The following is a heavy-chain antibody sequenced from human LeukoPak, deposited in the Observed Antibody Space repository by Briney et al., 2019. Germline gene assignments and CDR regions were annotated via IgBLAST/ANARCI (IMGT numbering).Heavy chain of an antibody. V-gene: IGHV4-31*03. D-gene: IGHD3-22*01. CDR3: ARTPYYYDSSGYYCDS. CDR2: VYYTEST. Sequence: SETLSLTCSVSGDSISSGGFYWNWIRQHPGKGLEWIGCVYYTESTYYNPSLKSRVTISVDTSKNQFSLMLTSVTAADTAVYYCARTPYYYDSSGYYCDSWGQGTLVTVSS. J-gene: IGHJ5*01. CDR1: GDSISSGGFY.